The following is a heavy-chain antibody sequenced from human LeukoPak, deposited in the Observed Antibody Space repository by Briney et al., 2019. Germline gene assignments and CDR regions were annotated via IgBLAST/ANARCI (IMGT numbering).Heavy chain of an antibody. CDR1: GFTFSSYS. CDR3: AKSLLTTATGTGRAFDT. J-gene: IGHJ3*02. Sequence: GGSLRLSCASSGFTFSSYSMNWVRQAPGKGLEWVSYISSSSSTIYYADPVKGRFTISRDNSKNTLYLQMNSLRAEDSAEYYCAKSLLTTATGTGRAFDTWGQGTMVTVSS. D-gene: IGHD1-1*01. CDR2: ISSSSSTI. V-gene: IGHV3-48*01.